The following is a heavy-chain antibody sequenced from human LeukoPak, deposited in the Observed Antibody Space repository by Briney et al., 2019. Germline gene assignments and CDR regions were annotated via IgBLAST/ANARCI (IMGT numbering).Heavy chain of an antibody. Sequence: PGGSLRLSCAASGFTFSSYGMHWVRQAPGKGLEWVAVIWYDGSNKYYADSVKGRFTISRDNSKNTLYLQMNSLRAEDTAVYYCAKGGIAAAGYCDYWGQGTLVTVSS. CDR2: IWYDGSNK. CDR1: GFTFSSYG. CDR3: AKGGIAAAGYCDY. D-gene: IGHD6-13*01. V-gene: IGHV3-33*06. J-gene: IGHJ4*02.